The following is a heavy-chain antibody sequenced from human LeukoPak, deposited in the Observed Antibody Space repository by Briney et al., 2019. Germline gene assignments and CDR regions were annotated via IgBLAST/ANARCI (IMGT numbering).Heavy chain of an antibody. CDR3: TTVVRITMVRGVISYYYYYMDV. D-gene: IGHD3-10*01. CDR2: IKSKTDGGTT. V-gene: IGHV3-15*01. CDR1: GFTFSNAW. J-gene: IGHJ6*03. Sequence: GGSLRLSCAASGFTFSNAWMSWVRQAPGKGLEWVGRIKSKTDGGTTDYAAPVKGRFTISRGDSKNTLYLQMNSLKTEDTAVYYCTTVVRITMVRGVISYYYYYMDVWGKGTTVTVSS.